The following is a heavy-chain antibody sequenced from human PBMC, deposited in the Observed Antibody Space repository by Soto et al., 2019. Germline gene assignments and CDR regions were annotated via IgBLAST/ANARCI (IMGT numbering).Heavy chain of an antibody. V-gene: IGHV3-23*01. CDR2: ISGSGGST. D-gene: IGHD3-22*01. J-gene: IGHJ5*02. CDR3: AKVVYYYDSSGYNWFDP. CDR1: GFTFSSYA. Sequence: GGSLRLSCAASGFTFSSYAMSWVRQAPGKGLEWVSAISGSGGSTYYADSVKGRFTISRDNSKNTLYLQMNSLRAEDTAVYYCAKVVYYYDSSGYNWFDPWGQGTLVTVSS.